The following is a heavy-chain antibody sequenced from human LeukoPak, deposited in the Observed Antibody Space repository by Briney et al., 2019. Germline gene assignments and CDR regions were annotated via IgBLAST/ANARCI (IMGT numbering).Heavy chain of an antibody. CDR1: GGTFSSYA. D-gene: IGHD2-8*01. J-gene: IGHJ4*02. Sequence: GASVKVSCKASGGTFSSYAISWVRQAPGQGLEWMGRIIPILGTANYAQKFQGRVTITADKSTSTAYMELSSLRSEDTAVYYCARDCTNGVCYLEGVDYWGQGTLVTVSS. V-gene: IGHV1-69*04. CDR3: ARDCTNGVCYLEGVDY. CDR2: IIPILGTA.